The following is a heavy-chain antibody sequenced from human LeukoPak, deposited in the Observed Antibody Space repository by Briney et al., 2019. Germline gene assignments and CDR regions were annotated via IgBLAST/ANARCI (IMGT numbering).Heavy chain of an antibody. CDR2: ISYDGSNE. Sequence: PGTSLRLSCAASGFTFSSYAMHWVRQTPAKGLEWVAVISYDGSNEYYADSVKGRFTISRDNSKNTLYLQMNSLRAEDTAVYYCARVNSGWYLDYWGQGTLVTVSS. J-gene: IGHJ4*02. V-gene: IGHV3-30-3*01. CDR1: GFTFSSYA. CDR3: ARVNSGWYLDY. D-gene: IGHD6-19*01.